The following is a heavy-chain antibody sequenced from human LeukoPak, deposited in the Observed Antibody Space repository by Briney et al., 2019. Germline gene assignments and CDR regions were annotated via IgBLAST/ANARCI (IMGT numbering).Heavy chain of an antibody. CDR2: IHDTGST. CDR1: GGSLSSHY. J-gene: IGHJ4*02. Sequence: SETLSLTCSVSGGSLSSHYWSWVRQPPGKGLELIGHIHDTGSTFYNPSLRGRVTISLDTSNNQFSLKLTSMTAADTAVYYCARFSSGCSTSSCYLTYWGQGTLVTVS. D-gene: IGHD2-2*01. CDR3: ARFSSGCSTSSCYLTY. V-gene: IGHV4-59*11.